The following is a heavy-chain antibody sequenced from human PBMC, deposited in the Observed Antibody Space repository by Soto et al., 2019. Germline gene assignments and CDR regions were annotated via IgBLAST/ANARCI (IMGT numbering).Heavy chain of an antibody. CDR3: ASEWKHDGLDY. D-gene: IGHD5-18*01. CDR2: ISYEGSNK. V-gene: IGHV3-30-3*01. Sequence: GGSPKLSCAASVFPSSSYAMHWVRQARGKGLEWVAVISYEGSNKYYADSVKGRFIISRDNSKSTLYLQMNSLRTEDTAVYYCASEWKHDGLDYWGQGTLVTVSS. CDR1: VFPSSSYA. J-gene: IGHJ4*02.